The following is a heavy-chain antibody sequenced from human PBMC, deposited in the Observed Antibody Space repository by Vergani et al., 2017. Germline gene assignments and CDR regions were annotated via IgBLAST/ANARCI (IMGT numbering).Heavy chain of an antibody. CDR2: IIPILGIA. CDR3: AGIGPVAGKDY. Sequence: QVHLVQSGAEVKKPGASVKVSCKASGYTFSNHGISWVRQAPGQGLEWMGRIIPILGIANYAQKFQGRVTITADKSTSTAYMELSSLRSEDTAVYYCAGIGPVAGKDYWGQGTLVTVSS. J-gene: IGHJ4*02. CDR1: GYTFSNHG. V-gene: IGHV1-69*04. D-gene: IGHD6-19*01.